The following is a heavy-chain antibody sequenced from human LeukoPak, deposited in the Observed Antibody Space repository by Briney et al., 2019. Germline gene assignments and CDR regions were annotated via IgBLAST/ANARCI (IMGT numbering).Heavy chain of an antibody. CDR2: IYYSGST. Sequence: PSETLSLTCTVSGGSISSSSYYWGWLRQPPGKGLEWIGSIYYSGSTYYNPSLKSRVTISVDTSKNQFSLKLSSVTAADTAVYYCARDGGNYYGISGYSNWFDPWGHGTLVTVSS. J-gene: IGHJ5*02. CDR3: ARDGGNYYGISGYSNWFDP. D-gene: IGHD3-22*01. CDR1: GGSISSSSYY. V-gene: IGHV4-39*07.